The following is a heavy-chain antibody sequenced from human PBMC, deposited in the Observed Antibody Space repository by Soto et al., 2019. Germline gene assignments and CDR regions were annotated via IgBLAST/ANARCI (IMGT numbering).Heavy chain of an antibody. CDR1: GFTFEDYG. J-gene: IGHJ6*02. CDR2: ISWNSGSI. CDR3: AKYISDFSKYMSGLNYYHAMDV. Sequence: PGGSLRLSCEVSGFTFEDYGMSWVRQAPGNGLEWVSGISWNSGSIGYADSVKGRFTISRDNAKNSLYLQMNILRAEDTALYYCAKYISDFSKYMSGLNYYHAMDVWGQGTTVTGTS. D-gene: IGHD4-4*01. V-gene: IGHV3-9*01.